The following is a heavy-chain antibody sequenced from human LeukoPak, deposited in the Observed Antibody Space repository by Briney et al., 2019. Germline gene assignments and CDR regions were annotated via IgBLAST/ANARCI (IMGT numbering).Heavy chain of an antibody. D-gene: IGHD3-22*01. CDR2: ISAYNGNT. V-gene: IGHV1-18*01. Sequence: GASVTVSCKASGYTFTSYGISWVRQAPGQGLEWMGWISAYNGNTNYAQKLQGRVTMTTDTSTSTAYMELRSLRSDDTAVYYCARDTYYYDSSGYYPDYWGQGTLVTVSS. CDR1: GYTFTSYG. J-gene: IGHJ4*02. CDR3: ARDTYYYDSSGYYPDY.